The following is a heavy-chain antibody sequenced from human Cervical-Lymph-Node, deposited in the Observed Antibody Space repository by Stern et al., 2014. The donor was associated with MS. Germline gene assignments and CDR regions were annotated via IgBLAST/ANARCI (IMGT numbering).Heavy chain of an antibody. CDR3: ARDRHDLGYCSGGSCYLPDY. CDR1: GFTFSSYG. CDR2: IWYDGSNK. J-gene: IGHJ4*02. Sequence: VQLVESGGGVVQPGRSLRLSCAASGFTFSSYGMHWVRQAPGKGLEWVAVIWYDGSNKYYAASVKGRFTIPRDNSKNTLYLQMNSLRAEDTAVYYCARDRHDLGYCSGGSCYLPDYWGQGTLVTVSS. V-gene: IGHV3-33*01. D-gene: IGHD2-15*01.